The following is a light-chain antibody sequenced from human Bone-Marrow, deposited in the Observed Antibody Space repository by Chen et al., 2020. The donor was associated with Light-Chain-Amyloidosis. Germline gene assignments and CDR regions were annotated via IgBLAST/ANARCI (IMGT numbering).Light chain of an antibody. CDR2: DVS. J-gene: IGLJ2*01. V-gene: IGLV2-14*03. Sequence: QSALTQPASVSGSPGQSITISCTGTSSDVGAYNYVSWYQQHPGKVPKVMIYDVSNRPSGVSNRFAGSKSGNTASLSISGLQAEDEAHYCCRAYTSSSTLVFGGGTKLTVL. CDR1: SSDVGAYNY. CDR3: RAYTSSSTLV.